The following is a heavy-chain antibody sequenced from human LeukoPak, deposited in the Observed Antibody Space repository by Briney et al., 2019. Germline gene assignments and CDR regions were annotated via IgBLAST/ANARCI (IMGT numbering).Heavy chain of an antibody. D-gene: IGHD6-13*01. CDR1: GGSISSSSYY. J-gene: IGHJ4*02. V-gene: IGHV4-39*07. CDR3: ARDDNLGTAAAGPEPFDY. Sequence: PSETLSLTCTVSGGSISSSSYYWGWIRQPPGKGLEWIGSIYYSGSTYYNPSLKSRVTISVDTSKNQFSLKLSSVTAADTAVYYCARDDNLGTAAAGPEPFDYWGQGTLVTVSS. CDR2: IYYSGST.